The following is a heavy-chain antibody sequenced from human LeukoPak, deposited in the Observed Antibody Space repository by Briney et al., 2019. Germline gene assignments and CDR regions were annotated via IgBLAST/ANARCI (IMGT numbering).Heavy chain of an antibody. CDR2: ISAYNGNT. CDR1: GYTFTSYG. J-gene: IGHJ4*02. V-gene: IGHV1-18*01. D-gene: IGHD2-15*01. CDR3: ARVAIYYCSGGSCYLDY. Sequence: ASVKVSCKASGYTFTSYGISWVRQAPGQGLEWMGWISAYNGNTNYAQKLQGGVTMTTDTSTSTAYMELRSLRSDDTAVYYCARVAIYYCSGGSCYLDYWGQGTLVTVSS.